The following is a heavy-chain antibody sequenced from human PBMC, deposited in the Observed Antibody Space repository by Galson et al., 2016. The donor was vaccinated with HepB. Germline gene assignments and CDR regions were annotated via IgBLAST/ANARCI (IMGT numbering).Heavy chain of an antibody. CDR3: VGLGYGGKTRLIDS. CDR2: IYAGDSDG. D-gene: IGHD4-23*01. CDR1: KFTSTSYW. V-gene: IGHV5-51*01. J-gene: IGHJ4*02. Sequence: QSGAEVKKPGESLRISCQGSKFTSTSYWIAWVRQMPGKGLESMGIIYAGDSDGRYSPSFQGRVTISVDTSINMAYLQWSSLKASDASIYYCVGLGYGGKTRLIDSWGQGTQVIVSS.